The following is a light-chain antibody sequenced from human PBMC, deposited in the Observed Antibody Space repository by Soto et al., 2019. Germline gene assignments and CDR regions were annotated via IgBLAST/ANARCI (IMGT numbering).Light chain of an antibody. CDR2: EGS. V-gene: IGLV2-23*01. CDR1: SSDVGSYIL. J-gene: IGLJ2*01. Sequence: QSVLTQPASVSGSPGQSITISCTGTSSDVGSYILVSWYQQHPGKAPKLMIYEGSKRPSGVSSRFSGSKSGNTASLTISRLQAEDEADYYCCSYAGSGTGVFGGGTKVTVL. CDR3: CSYAGSGTGV.